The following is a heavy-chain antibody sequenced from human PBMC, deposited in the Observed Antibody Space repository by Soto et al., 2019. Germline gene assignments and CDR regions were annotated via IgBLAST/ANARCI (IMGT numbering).Heavy chain of an antibody. CDR2: MSRDGGVT. CDR3: ATIDKFNPQSSGWANRFDY. J-gene: IGHJ4*02. Sequence: EVQLLESGGGLVQPGGSLRLSCAASGFTFSNYGMTWVRQAPGKGLEWVSGMSRDGGVTDYTDSVKGRFTISRDISKNTPSLQMNSLIAEDTAVYYCATIDKFNPQSSGWANRFDYWGQGTLVTVSS. D-gene: IGHD6-19*01. CDR1: GFTFSNYG. V-gene: IGHV3-23*01.